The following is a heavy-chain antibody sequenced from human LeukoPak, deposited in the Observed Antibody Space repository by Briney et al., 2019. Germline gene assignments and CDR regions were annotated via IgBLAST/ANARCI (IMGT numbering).Heavy chain of an antibody. J-gene: IGHJ4*02. Sequence: GESLKISCKGSGYSFTSYWIGWVRQMPGKGLEWMGIIYPGDSDTRYSPSFQGQVTISADKSISTAYLQWSSLKASDTAMYYCARPPDYGGQWELPEDYWGQGTLVTVSS. CDR1: GYSFTSYW. D-gene: IGHD1-26*01. CDR3: ARPPDYGGQWELPEDY. V-gene: IGHV5-51*01. CDR2: IYPGDSDT.